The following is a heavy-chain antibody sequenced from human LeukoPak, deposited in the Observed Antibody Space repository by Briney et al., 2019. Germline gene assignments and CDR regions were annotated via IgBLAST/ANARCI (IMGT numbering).Heavy chain of an antibody. V-gene: IGHV3-48*03. D-gene: IGHD3-10*02. J-gene: IGHJ6*04. CDR1: GFTFSSYE. CDR3: AELGITMIGGV. Sequence: GGSLRLSSAASGFTFSSYEMNWVRQAPGRGLEWVSYISSSGSTIYYADSVKGRFTISRDNAKNSLYLQMNSLRAEDTAVYYCAELGITMIGGVWGKGTTVTISS. CDR2: ISSSGSTI.